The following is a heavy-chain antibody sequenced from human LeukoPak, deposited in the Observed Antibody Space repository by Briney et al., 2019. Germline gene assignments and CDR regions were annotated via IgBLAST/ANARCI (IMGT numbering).Heavy chain of an antibody. J-gene: IGHJ2*01. V-gene: IGHV4-59*08. CDR2: ISYSGDS. Sequence: SETLSLTCTVSADSIGSLYWSWLRQPPGKGLEWIGHISYSGDSNYNPSLKSRVTLSVDTSKNQFSLRLTSATAADTAVYYCARQKSQFLLPSADWYFDLWGRGTLVTVSS. CDR1: ADSIGSLY. CDR3: ARQKSQFLLPSADWYFDL. D-gene: IGHD5-24*01.